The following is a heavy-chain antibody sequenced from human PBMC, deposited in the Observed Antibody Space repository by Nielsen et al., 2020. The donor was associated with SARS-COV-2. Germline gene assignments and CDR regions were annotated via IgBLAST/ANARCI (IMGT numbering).Heavy chain of an antibody. CDR3: ARVLAYDYVWGSYRH. Sequence: GESLKISCAASGFTFSSYWMSWVRQAPGKGLEWVANIKQDGSEKYYVDSVKGRFTISRDNAKNSLYLQMNSLRAEDTAVYYCARVLAYDYVWGSYRHWGQGTLVTVSS. CDR1: GFTFSSYW. D-gene: IGHD3-16*02. J-gene: IGHJ4*02. CDR2: IKQDGSEK. V-gene: IGHV3-7*03.